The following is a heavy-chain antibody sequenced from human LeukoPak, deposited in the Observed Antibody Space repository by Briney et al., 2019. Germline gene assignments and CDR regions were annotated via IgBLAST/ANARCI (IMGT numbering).Heavy chain of an antibody. D-gene: IGHD2-15*01. V-gene: IGHV1-69*13. J-gene: IGHJ1*01. CDR1: GGTFSSYA. Sequence: ASVKVSCKASGGTFSSYAISWVRQAPGQGLEWTGGIIPIFGTANYAQKFQGRVTITADESTSTAYMELSSLRSEDTAVYYCAREYCSGGSCYKDAEYFQHWGQGTLVTVSS. CDR2: IIPIFGTA. CDR3: AREYCSGGSCYKDAEYFQH.